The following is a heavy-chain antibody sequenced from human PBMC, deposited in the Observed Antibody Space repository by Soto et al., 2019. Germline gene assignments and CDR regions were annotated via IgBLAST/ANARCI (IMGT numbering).Heavy chain of an antibody. J-gene: IGHJ4*02. CDR1: GDSVSSGFF. CDR2: IFQSGSV. Sequence: QVLLQESGPGLVQPSGTLSLSCAVSGDSVSSGFFWGWVRQPPGKGMEWIGDIFQSGSVNYNPSLKSRVTISIAKSKNQFSLKLNSVTAADTAVYYCARSYGWYAIDYWGQGTLVIVSS. D-gene: IGHD6-19*01. CDR3: ARSYGWYAIDY. V-gene: IGHV4-4*02.